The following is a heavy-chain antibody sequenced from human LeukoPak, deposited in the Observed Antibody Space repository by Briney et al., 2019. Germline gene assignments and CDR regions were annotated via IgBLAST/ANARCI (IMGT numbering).Heavy chain of an antibody. CDR2: IWYDGSNK. J-gene: IGHJ4*02. CDR3: AKDPGGVDTAMVTIRYFDY. Sequence: ESGRSLRLSCAASGFTFSSYGMHWVRQAPGKGLEWVAVIWYDGSNKYYADSVKGRFTISRDNSKNTLYLQMNSLRAEDTAVYYCAKDPGGVDTAMVTIRYFDYWGQGTLVTVSS. V-gene: IGHV3-33*06. CDR1: GFTFSSYG. D-gene: IGHD5-18*01.